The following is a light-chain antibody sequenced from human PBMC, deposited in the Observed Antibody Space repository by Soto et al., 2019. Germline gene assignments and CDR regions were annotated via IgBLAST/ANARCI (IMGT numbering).Light chain of an antibody. CDR3: SSYTSTNTVV. CDR1: TSDIGAYNY. CDR2: DVT. Sequence: QSARAQPASVSGSPGQSITIPCTGTTSDIGAYNYVSWYQQHPDKAPKLMIYDVTYRPSGVSSRFSGSKSGNTASLTISGLQAEDEADYFCSSYTSTNTVVFGGGTKLTVL. V-gene: IGLV2-14*03. J-gene: IGLJ2*01.